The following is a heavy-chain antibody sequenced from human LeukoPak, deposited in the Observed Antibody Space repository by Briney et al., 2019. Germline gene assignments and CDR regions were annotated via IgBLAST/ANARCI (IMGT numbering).Heavy chain of an antibody. Sequence: GGSLRLSCAASGFTFSSYGMHWVRQAPGKGLEWVAFIRYDGSNKYYADSVKGRFTISRDNSKNTLYLQMNSLRAEDTAVYYCAKGGLYDSSGSPGYWGQGTLVTVSS. CDR2: IRYDGSNK. CDR3: AKGGLYDSSGSPGY. D-gene: IGHD3-22*01. CDR1: GFTFSSYG. J-gene: IGHJ4*02. V-gene: IGHV3-30*02.